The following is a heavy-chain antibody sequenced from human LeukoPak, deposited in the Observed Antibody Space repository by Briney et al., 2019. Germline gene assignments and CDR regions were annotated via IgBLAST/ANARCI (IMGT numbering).Heavy chain of an antibody. CDR1: GYTFTSYY. CDR3: AATIPSTVTTLDY. J-gene: IGHJ4*02. D-gene: IGHD4-17*01. V-gene: IGHV1-46*01. Sequence: ASVKASCKASGYTFTSYYMHWVRQAPGQGLEWMGIINPSGGSTSYAQKFQGKVTMTRDTSTSTVYMELSSLRSEDTAVYYCAATIPSTVTTLDYWGQGTLVTVSS. CDR2: INPSGGST.